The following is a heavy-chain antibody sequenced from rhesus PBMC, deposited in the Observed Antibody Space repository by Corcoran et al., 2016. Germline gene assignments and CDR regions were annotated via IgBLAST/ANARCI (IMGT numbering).Heavy chain of an antibody. CDR1: GDSIGDNY. CDR2: FGGSSGNT. CDR3: ARSGVTATVY. Sequence: QVQLQASGAGLVKPSETLSLICVVSGDSIGDNYWNWVRPAPGKGLEWIGYFGGSSGNTYYNPSLKSRVTISTDTSKNQFSLELSSVTAADTAVYYCARSGVTATVYWGQGVLVTVSS. D-gene: IGHD3-34*01. V-gene: IGHV4-165*02. J-gene: IGHJ4*01.